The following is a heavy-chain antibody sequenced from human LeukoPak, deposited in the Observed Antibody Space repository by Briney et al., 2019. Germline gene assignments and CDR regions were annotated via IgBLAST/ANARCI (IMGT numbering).Heavy chain of an antibody. V-gene: IGHV3-23*01. CDR2: ISGSGGST. Sequence: GGSLRLSCAASGFTFSSYDMTWVRQAPGRGLEWVSAISGSGGSTYYADSVKGRFTISRDNAENSLYLQMNSLRAEDTAVYYCARELLEGASGRAFDIWGQGTMVTVSS. CDR1: GFTFSSYD. CDR3: ARELLEGASGRAFDI. J-gene: IGHJ3*02. D-gene: IGHD1-26*01.